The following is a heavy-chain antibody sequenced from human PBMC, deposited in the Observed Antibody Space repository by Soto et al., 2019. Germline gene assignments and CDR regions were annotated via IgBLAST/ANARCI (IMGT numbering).Heavy chain of an antibody. Sequence: VSGPTLVNPTQTLTLTCTFSGFSLSTSGMCVSWIRQPPGKALEWLARIDWDDDKYYSTSLKTRLTISKDTSKNQVVLTMTNMDPVDTATYYCARTLSPPHGPHWWFDPWGQGTLVTVSS. V-gene: IGHV2-70*11. CDR3: ARTLSPPHGPHWWFDP. J-gene: IGHJ5*02. CDR2: IDWDDDK. CDR1: GFSLSTSGMC.